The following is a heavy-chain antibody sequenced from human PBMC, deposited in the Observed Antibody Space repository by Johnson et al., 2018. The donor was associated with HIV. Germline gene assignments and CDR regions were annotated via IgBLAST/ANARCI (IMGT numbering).Heavy chain of an antibody. CDR3: AKRVPSKQLVDAFDI. V-gene: IGHV3-48*01. J-gene: IGHJ3*02. CDR1: GFTFSSYW. CDR2: ISSSGSTI. Sequence: MLLVESGGGVVQPGRSLRLSCAASGFTFSSYWMSWVRQAPGKGLEWVSYISSSGSTIYYADSVKGRFTISRDNSKNTLYLQMNSLRAEDTAVYYCAKRVPSKQLVDAFDIWGQGTMVTVSS. D-gene: IGHD6-6*01.